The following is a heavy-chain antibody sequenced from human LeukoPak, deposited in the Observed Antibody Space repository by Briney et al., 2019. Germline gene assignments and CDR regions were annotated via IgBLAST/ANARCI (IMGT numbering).Heavy chain of an antibody. J-gene: IGHJ4*02. D-gene: IGHD6-6*01. V-gene: IGHV3-30*01. CDR2: ISYDGSNK. Sequence: PGGSLRLPCAASGFTFSSYAMHWVRQAPGKGLEWVAVISYDGSNKYYADSVKGRFTFSRDNSKNTLSLQMNSLRAEDTALYYCARDLEGSSAGYYFDYWGQGTLVTVSS. CDR3: ARDLEGSSAGYYFDY. CDR1: GFTFSSYA.